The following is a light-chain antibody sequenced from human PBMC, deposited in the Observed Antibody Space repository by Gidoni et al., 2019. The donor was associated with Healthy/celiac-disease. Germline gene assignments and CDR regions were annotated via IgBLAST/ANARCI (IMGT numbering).Light chain of an antibody. J-gene: IGKJ1*01. CDR2: AAS. Sequence: IRTTPSPSSLSASTRDRDTITRRSRQGISSYLAWYQQKPGKAPKLLIYAASTWPSAIPSRFSGSGSGTDFTLTISCLQSEDFAIYYCQQYYSYPPWTFGQGTKVEIK. V-gene: IGKV1-8*01. CDR3: QQYYSYPPWT. CDR1: QGISSY.